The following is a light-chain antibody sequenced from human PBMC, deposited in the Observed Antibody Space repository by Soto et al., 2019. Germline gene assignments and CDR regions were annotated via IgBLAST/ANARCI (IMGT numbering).Light chain of an antibody. J-gene: IGLJ2*01. CDR2: DVS. V-gene: IGLV2-11*01. CDR1: SSDVGGYNC. Sequence: QSALTQPRSVSGSPGQSVTISCTGTSSDVGGYNCVSWYQQHPGKVPKLMIYDVSKRPSGVPDRFSASKSGNTASLTISGLQAEDEADYYCCSYAGSYTVTFGGGTKLTVL. CDR3: CSYAGSYTVT.